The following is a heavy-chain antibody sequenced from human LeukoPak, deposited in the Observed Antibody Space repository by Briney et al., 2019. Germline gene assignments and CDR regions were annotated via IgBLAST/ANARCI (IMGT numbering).Heavy chain of an antibody. D-gene: IGHD1-26*01. Sequence: SVKVSCKASGGTFSSYAISWVRQAPGQGLEWMGGIIPIFGTANYAQKFQGRVTIAADESTSTAYMELSSLRSEDTAVYYCASGAGATWAETDYWGQGTLVTVSS. CDR2: IIPIFGTA. V-gene: IGHV1-69*13. CDR3: ASGAGATWAETDY. CDR1: GGTFSSYA. J-gene: IGHJ4*02.